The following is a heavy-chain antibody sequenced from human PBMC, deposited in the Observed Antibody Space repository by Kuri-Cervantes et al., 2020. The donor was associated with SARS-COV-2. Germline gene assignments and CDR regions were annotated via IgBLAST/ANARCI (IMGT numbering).Heavy chain of an antibody. CDR3: ARDSRSSYQVLLDHYYYSYMDV. V-gene: IGHV4-61*09. Sequence: SETLSLTCAVSGVSVTGGTYYWAWIRQPAGKGLEWIGHLDTSGSSTYNPSLKSRVTISLDASNNQVSLALTSATAADTAVYYCARDSRSSYQVLLDHYYYSYMDVWDKGTTVTVSS. CDR1: GVSVTGGTYY. J-gene: IGHJ6*03. CDR2: LDTSGSS. D-gene: IGHD3-3*01.